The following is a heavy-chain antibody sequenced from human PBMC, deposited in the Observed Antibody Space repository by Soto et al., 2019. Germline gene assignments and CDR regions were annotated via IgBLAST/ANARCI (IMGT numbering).Heavy chain of an antibody. D-gene: IGHD5-12*01. CDR1: GGSVSSGSYY. J-gene: IGHJ6*02. Sequence: PWETLSLTCTVSGGSVSSGSYYWSWIRQPPGKGLEWIGYIYYSGSTNYNPSLKSRVTISVDTSKNQFSLKLSSVTAADTAVYYCAREMATIRDNYYYGMDVWGQGTTVTVSS. CDR2: IYYSGST. V-gene: IGHV4-61*01. CDR3: AREMATIRDNYYYGMDV.